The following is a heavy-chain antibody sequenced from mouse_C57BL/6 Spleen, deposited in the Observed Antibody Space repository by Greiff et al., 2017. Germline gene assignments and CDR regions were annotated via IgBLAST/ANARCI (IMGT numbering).Heavy chain of an antibody. Sequence: EVKLVESGPGLVKPSQSLSLTCSVTGYSITSGYYWNWIRQFPGNKLEWMGYISYDGSNNYNPSLKNRISITRDTSKNQFFLKLNSVTTEDTATYYCAREGLYDGYYVWYFDVWGTGTTVTVSS. V-gene: IGHV3-6*01. J-gene: IGHJ1*03. CDR1: GYSITSGYY. CDR2: ISYDGSN. CDR3: AREGLYDGYYVWYFDV. D-gene: IGHD2-3*01.